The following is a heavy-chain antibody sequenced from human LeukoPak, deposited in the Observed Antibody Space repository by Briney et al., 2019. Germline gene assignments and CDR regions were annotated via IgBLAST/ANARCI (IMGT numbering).Heavy chain of an antibody. Sequence: GGSLRLSCAASGFTFSSYAMHWVRQAPGKGLEWVAVISYDGSNKYYADSVKGRFTISRDNSKNTLYLQMNSLRAEDTAVYYCAYCSSTSCRRSQYYYYYGMGVWGQGTTVTVSS. CDR2: ISYDGSNK. CDR1: GFTFSSYA. CDR3: AYCSSTSCRRSQYYYYYGMGV. V-gene: IGHV3-30-3*01. J-gene: IGHJ6*02. D-gene: IGHD2-2*01.